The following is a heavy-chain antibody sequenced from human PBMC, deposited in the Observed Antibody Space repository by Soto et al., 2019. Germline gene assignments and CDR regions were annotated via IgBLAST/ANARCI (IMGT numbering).Heavy chain of an antibody. CDR2: MSSDGSKI. CDR3: AKDEGVGGTLGLFDY. Sequence: QVPRVESGGGAVQPGESLRLSCVASGFDFTYYAMHWVRQAPGKGLESVAVMSSDGSKIHHTDSVKGRFTMSRDNSKNTLYLQMNSLRKEDTAVYFCAKDEGVGGTLGLFDYWGQGTMVSVSS. D-gene: IGHD1-26*01. CDR1: GFDFTYYA. J-gene: IGHJ4*02. V-gene: IGHV3-30*18.